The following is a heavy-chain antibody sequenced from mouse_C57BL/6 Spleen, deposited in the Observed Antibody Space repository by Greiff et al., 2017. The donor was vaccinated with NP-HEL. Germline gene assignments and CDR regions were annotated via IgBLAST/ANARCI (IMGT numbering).Heavy chain of an antibody. Sequence: EVMLVESGGGLVKPGGSLKLSCAASGFTFSSYAMSWVRQTPEKRLEWVATISDGGSYTYYPDNVKGRFTISRDNAKNNLYLQMSHLKSEDTAMYYCARDQRDGDFDYWGQGTTLTVSS. CDR3: ARDQRDGDFDY. D-gene: IGHD2-3*01. V-gene: IGHV5-4*01. J-gene: IGHJ2*01. CDR1: GFTFSSYA. CDR2: ISDGGSYT.